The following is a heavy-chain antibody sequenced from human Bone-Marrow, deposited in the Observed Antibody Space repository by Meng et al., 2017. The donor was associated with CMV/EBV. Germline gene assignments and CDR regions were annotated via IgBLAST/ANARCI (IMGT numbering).Heavy chain of an antibody. D-gene: IGHD3-10*01. CDR1: GFTFSSYA. Sequence: GESLKISCAASGFTFSSYAMSWVRQAPGKGLEWVSAISGSGGSTYYADSVKGRFTISRDNAKNSLSLQLNSLRAEDTAVYYCARESRVLHWGQGTLVTVSS. CDR3: ARESRVLH. J-gene: IGHJ4*02. CDR2: ISGSGGST. V-gene: IGHV3-23*01.